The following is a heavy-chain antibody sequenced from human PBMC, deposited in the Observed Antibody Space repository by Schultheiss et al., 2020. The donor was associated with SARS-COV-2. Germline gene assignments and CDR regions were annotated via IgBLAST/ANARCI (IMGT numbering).Heavy chain of an antibody. CDR1: GGSISSYY. J-gene: IGHJ4*02. Sequence: SETLSLTCTVSGGSISSYYWSWIRQPPGKGLEWIGYIYYSGSTNYNPSLKSRVTISVDTSKNQFSLRLSSVTAADTAVYSCARVNRYCSGGSCYRKNYFDFWGQGTLVTVSS. D-gene: IGHD2-15*01. CDR3: ARVNRYCSGGSCYRKNYFDF. V-gene: IGHV4-59*12. CDR2: IYYSGST.